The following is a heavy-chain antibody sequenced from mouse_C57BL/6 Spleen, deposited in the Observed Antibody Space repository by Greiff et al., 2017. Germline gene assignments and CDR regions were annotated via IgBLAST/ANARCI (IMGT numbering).Heavy chain of an antibody. V-gene: IGHV1-82*01. J-gene: IGHJ1*03. CDR1: GYAFSSSW. CDR2: IYPGEGDT. CDR3: ARTTVVAKGYFDV. Sequence: QVQLQQSGPELVKPGASVKISCKASGYAFSSSWMNWVKQRPGKGLEWIGRIYPGEGDTNYNGKFKGKATLTADKSSSTAYMQLSILTSEDSAVYFCARTTVVAKGYFDVWGTGTTVTVAS. D-gene: IGHD1-1*01.